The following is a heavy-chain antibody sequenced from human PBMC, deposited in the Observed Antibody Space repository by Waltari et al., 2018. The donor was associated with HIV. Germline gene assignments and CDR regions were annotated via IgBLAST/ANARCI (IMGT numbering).Heavy chain of an antibody. D-gene: IGHD4-17*01. CDR1: GGSIICNVYY. CDR2: VYYSGGT. V-gene: IGHV4-39*01. Sequence: QLQLQESGPGLVKPSETLSLTCTVSGGSIICNVYYWGWIRQPPGKGLEWIGSVYYSGGTYYNPSLKSRVTISVDTSKNQFYLRLRSVTAADTAVYYCAPRDYGDYQFDYWGRGTLVTVSS. J-gene: IGHJ4*02. CDR3: APRDYGDYQFDY.